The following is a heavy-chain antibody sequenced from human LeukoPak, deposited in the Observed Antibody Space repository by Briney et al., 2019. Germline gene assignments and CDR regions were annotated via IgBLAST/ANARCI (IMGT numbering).Heavy chain of an antibody. V-gene: IGHV3-23*01. J-gene: IGHJ4*02. Sequence: GCLRLSCAASGFTFSSYAMSWVRQAPGKGLEWVSAISGSGGSTYYADSVKGRFTISRDNSKNTLYLQMNSLRAEDTAVYYCAKXXXXXSSPPYDYWGQGTLVTVSS. CDR1: GFTFSSYA. CDR3: AKXXXXXSSPPYDY. CDR2: ISGSGGST.